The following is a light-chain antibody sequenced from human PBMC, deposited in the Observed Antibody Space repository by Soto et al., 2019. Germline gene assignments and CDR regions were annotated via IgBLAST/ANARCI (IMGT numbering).Light chain of an antibody. CDR2: DAS. CDR1: QSISSW. Sequence: DIQMTQSPTTLSASLGDRVTITCRASQSISSWLAWYQQKPGKAPKLLIYDASSLESGVPSRFSGSGSGTDFTLTISSLQPDDFATYYCQQYSDSSGAFGQGTKVDIK. J-gene: IGKJ1*01. CDR3: QQYSDSSGA. V-gene: IGKV1-5*01.